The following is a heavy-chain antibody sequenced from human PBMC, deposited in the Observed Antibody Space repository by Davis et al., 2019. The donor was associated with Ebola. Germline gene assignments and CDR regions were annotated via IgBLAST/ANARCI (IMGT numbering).Heavy chain of an antibody. CDR3: ASLDGAN. Sequence: ESLKISCAASGFTFSDYYMSWVRQAPGKGLEWIGSIYYSGSTYYNPSLKSRVTISVDTSKNQFSLKLSSVTAADTAVYYCASLDGANWGQGTLVTVSS. D-gene: IGHD1-1*01. V-gene: IGHV4-59*05. J-gene: IGHJ1*01. CDR1: GFTFSDYY. CDR2: IYYSGST.